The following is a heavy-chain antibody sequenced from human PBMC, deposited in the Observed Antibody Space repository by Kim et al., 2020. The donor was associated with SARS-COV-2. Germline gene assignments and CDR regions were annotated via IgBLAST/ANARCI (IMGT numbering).Heavy chain of an antibody. CDR3: ARDPAYSSGFEWLAY. D-gene: IGHD6-19*01. V-gene: IGHV1-69*04. Sequence: SVKVSCKASGGTFSSYAISWVRQAPGQGLEWMGRIIPILGIANYAQKFQVRVTITADKSTSTAYMELSSLRSEDTAVYYFARDPAYSSGFEWLAYCGQG. J-gene: IGHJ4*02. CDR1: GGTFSSYA. CDR2: IIPILGIA.